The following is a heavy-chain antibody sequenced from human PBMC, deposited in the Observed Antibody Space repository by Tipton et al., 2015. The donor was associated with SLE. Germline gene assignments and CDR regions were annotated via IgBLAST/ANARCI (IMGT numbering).Heavy chain of an antibody. J-gene: IGHJ4*02. CDR3: ATGETTGLDF. CDR2: MYHRGST. V-gene: IGHV4-4*02. Sequence: TLSLTCAVFGDSMSRSNWWSWVRQSPGKGLEWIGEMYHRGSTDYNPSLKSRLTISVDNSKNQFSLTLNSVTAADTAVYYCATGETTGLDFWGQGILVTVSS. CDR1: GDSMSRSNW. D-gene: IGHD7-27*01.